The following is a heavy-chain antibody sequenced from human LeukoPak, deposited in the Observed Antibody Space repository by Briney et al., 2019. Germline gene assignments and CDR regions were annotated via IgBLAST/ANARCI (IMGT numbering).Heavy chain of an antibody. CDR1: GGSISSSSYY. CDR2: INHSGST. V-gene: IGHV4-39*07. CDR3: ARRVPMVRGVYGMDV. J-gene: IGHJ6*02. D-gene: IGHD3-10*01. Sequence: SETLSLTCTVSGGSISSSSYYWSWIRQPPGKGLEWIGEINHSGSTNYNPSLKSRVTISVDTSKNQFSLKLSSVTAADTAVYYCARRVPMVRGVYGMDVWGQGTTVTVSS.